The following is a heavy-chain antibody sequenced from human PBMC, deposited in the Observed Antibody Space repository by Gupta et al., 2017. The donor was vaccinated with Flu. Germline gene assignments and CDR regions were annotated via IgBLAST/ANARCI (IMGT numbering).Heavy chain of an antibody. CDR3: ARDNGKDTSLMDV. V-gene: IGHV3-7*01. CDR1: FSYYW. Sequence: FSYYWMGWVRQAPGKGLEWVANIKEDGSEKSYGDSVKGRFTISRDNAKNSLYVQMNSRTAEDTGVYYCARDNGKDTSLMDVWGQGTTVIVSS. J-gene: IGHJ6*02. D-gene: IGHD2-8*01. CDR2: IKEDGSEK.